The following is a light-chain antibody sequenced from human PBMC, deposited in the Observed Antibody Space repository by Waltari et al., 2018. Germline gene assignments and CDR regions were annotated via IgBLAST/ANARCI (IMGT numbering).Light chain of an antibody. CDR2: AAS. CDR1: QGISNS. V-gene: IGKV1-NL1*01. CDR3: QQSYSTPWT. J-gene: IGKJ1*01. Sequence: DIQMTQSPSSLSASVGDRVTITCRASQGISNSLAWYQQKPGTAPKLLLYAASRLESGVPSRFSGSGSGTDYTLTISSLQPEDFATFSCQQSYSTPWTFGQGTKVEIK.